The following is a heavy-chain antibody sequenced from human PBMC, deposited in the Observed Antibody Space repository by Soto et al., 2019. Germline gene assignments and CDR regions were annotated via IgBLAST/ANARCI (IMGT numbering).Heavy chain of an antibody. V-gene: IGHV4-30-4*01. CDR2: IYYSGST. D-gene: IGHD6-6*01. Sequence: QVQLQESGPGLVKPSQTLSLTCTVSGGSISSGDYYWSWIRQPPGKGLEWIGYIYYSGSTFDNPSLKSRLTISVDTSKNQFSLKLSSVTAADTAVYYCARERPDGARLDPWGQGTLVTVSS. J-gene: IGHJ5*02. CDR3: ARERPDGARLDP. CDR1: GGSISSGDYY.